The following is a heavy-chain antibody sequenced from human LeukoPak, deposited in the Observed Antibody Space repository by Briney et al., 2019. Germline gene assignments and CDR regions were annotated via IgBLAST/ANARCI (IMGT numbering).Heavy chain of an antibody. D-gene: IGHD7-27*01. Sequence: SETLSLTCAVYGGSFSGYYWSWVRQPPGKGLEWIGEINHSGSTNYDPSLKSRVTISVDTSKNQFSLKLSSVTAADTAVYYCARATGGYSAFDIWGQGTMVTVSS. CDR2: INHSGST. V-gene: IGHV4-34*01. CDR3: ARATGGYSAFDI. CDR1: GGSFSGYY. J-gene: IGHJ3*02.